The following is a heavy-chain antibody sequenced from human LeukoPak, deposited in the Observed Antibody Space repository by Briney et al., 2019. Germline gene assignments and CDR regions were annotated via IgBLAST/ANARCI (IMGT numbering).Heavy chain of an antibody. CDR2: INHSGST. CDR1: GGSFSGYY. D-gene: IGHD1-26*01. J-gene: IGHJ4*02. V-gene: IGHV4-34*01. CDR3: ARGWVVGATIDY. Sequence: SETLSLTCAVYGGSFSGYYWSWIRQPPGKGLEWIGEINHSGSTNYNPSLKSRVTISVDTSKNQFSLKLSSVTAADTAVYYCARGWVVGATIDYWGQGTLVNVSS.